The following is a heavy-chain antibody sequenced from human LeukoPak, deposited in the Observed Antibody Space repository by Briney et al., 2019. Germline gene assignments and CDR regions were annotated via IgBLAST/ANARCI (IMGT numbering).Heavy chain of an antibody. CDR1: GGTFSSYA. D-gene: IGHD3-22*01. Sequence: SVKVSCKASGGTFSSYAISWVRQAPGQGLEWMGGIIPIFGTANYAQKFQGRVTITTDESTSTAYMELSSLRSEDTAVYYCARRPVYYDSSGYSIVDYWGQGTLVTVSS. CDR3: ARRPVYYDSSGYSIVDY. V-gene: IGHV1-69*05. CDR2: IIPIFGTA. J-gene: IGHJ4*02.